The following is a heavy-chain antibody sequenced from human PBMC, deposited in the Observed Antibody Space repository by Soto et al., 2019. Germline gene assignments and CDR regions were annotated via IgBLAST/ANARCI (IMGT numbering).Heavy chain of an antibody. D-gene: IGHD2-21*02. CDR3: ARVHCGGDCYPDY. J-gene: IGHJ4*02. V-gene: IGHV4-59*01. Sequence: QVQLQESGPGLVKPSETLSLTCTVSGGSISSYYWSWIRQPPGKGLEWNWYLYYSGSTNYNPSLKSRVRISVDTSKNQFSLKLSSVTAADTAVYYCARVHCGGDCYPDYWGQGTLVTVSS. CDR1: GGSISSYY. CDR2: LYYSGST.